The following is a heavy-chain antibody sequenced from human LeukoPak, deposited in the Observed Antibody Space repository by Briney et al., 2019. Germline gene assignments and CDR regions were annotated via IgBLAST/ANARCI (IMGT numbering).Heavy chain of an antibody. J-gene: IGHJ4*02. CDR2: IYYSGST. CDR1: GGSISSTYYY. CDR3: ARLPGGD. V-gene: IGHV4-39*01. Sequence: SETLSLTCTVSGGSISSTYYYWGWIRQPPGKGLEWIGTIYYSGSTYYSPSLKSRVTISVDTSKNQFSLKLSSVTAADTAVYYCARLPGGDWGQGTLVTVSS. D-gene: IGHD1-26*01.